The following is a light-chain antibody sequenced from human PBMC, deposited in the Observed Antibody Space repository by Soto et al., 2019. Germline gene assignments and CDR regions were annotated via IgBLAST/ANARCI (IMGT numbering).Light chain of an antibody. J-gene: IGLJ1*01. Sequence: QSVLTDPASVSGSPGHSITISCTGTSSDVGANIFVSWYQQHPGKVPKLMIYTVSSRPSGVSQRFSGSKSGNTASLTISGLQAEDEADYYCSSFTTDSTYVFGTGTKVTVL. V-gene: IGLV2-14*01. CDR1: SSDVGANIF. CDR2: TVS. CDR3: SSFTTDSTYV.